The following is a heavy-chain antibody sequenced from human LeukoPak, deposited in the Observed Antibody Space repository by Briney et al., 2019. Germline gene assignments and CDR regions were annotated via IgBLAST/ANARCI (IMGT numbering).Heavy chain of an antibody. CDR2: IYYSGST. CDR1: GGSISSYY. Sequence: PSETLSLTCTVSGGSISSYYWSWIRQPPGKGLEWIGCIYYSGSTNYNPSLKSRVTISVDTSKNQFSLKLSSVTAADTAVYYCARREWMGAYNWFDPWGQGTLVTVSS. V-gene: IGHV4-59*01. J-gene: IGHJ5*02. CDR3: ARREWMGAYNWFDP. D-gene: IGHD3-3*01.